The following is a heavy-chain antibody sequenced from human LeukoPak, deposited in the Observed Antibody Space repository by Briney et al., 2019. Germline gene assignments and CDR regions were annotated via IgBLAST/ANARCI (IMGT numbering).Heavy chain of an antibody. V-gene: IGHV4-39*01. J-gene: IGHJ4*02. CDR1: GGSISSSSYY. CDR3: ARHGSSSSYFVY. Sequence: SETLSLTCTVSGGSISSSSYYWGWIRQPPGKGLEWIGSIYYSGSTYYNPSLKSRVTISVDTSKNQFSLKLSSVTAADAAVYYCARHGSSSSYFVYWGQGTLVTVSS. CDR2: IYYSGST. D-gene: IGHD6-6*01.